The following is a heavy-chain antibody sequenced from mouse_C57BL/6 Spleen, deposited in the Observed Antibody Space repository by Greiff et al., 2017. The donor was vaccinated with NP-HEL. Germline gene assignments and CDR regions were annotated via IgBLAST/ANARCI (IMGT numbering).Heavy chain of an antibody. CDR3: ARRVTTVVATGAMDY. J-gene: IGHJ4*01. CDR2: INPYNGGT. CDR1: GYTFTDYY. Sequence: EVKLQESGPVLVKPGASVKMSCKASGYTFTDYYMNWVKQSHGKSLEWIGVINPYNGGTSYNQKFKGKATLTVDKSSSTAYMELNSLTSEDSAVYYCARRVTTVVATGAMDYWGQGTSVTVSS. V-gene: IGHV1-19*01. D-gene: IGHD1-1*01.